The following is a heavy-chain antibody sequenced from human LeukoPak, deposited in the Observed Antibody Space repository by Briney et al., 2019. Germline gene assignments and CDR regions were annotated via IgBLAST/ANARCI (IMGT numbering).Heavy chain of an antibody. CDR1: GGSISSYC. V-gene: IGHV4-59*08. Sequence: SETLSLTCTVSGGSISSYCWSWIRQPPGKGLEWIGYIYYSGSTNYNPSLKSRVTISVDTSKNQFSLKLSSVTAADTAVYYCARHFPGDAFDIWGQGTMVTVSS. CDR2: IYYSGST. CDR3: ARHFPGDAFDI. J-gene: IGHJ3*02.